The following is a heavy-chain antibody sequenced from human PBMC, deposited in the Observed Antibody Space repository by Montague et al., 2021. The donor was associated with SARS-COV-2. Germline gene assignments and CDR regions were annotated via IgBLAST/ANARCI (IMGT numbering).Heavy chain of an antibody. J-gene: IGHJ4*02. CDR3: ARRDPQTLTLIGLRGKSASDY. V-gene: IGHV4-34*01. CDR2: INHSGTT. CDR1: GGSFSGYY. Sequence: SETLSLTCAVYGGSFSGYYWTWIRQSPGKGLEWIAEINHSGTTNYNFNPSLRSRVTISVDTSKSQSSLKLSSVTAADTGVYYCARRDPQTLTLIGLRGKSASDYWGQGALVTVSP. D-gene: IGHD2-21*01.